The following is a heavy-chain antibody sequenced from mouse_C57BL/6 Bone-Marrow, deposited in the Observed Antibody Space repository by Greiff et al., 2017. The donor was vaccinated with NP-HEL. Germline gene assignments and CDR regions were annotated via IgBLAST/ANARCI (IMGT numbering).Heavy chain of an antibody. D-gene: IGHD1-1*01. V-gene: IGHV1-58*01. CDR1: GYTFTSYG. CDR3: ARLPYYGSSLYWYFDV. J-gene: IGHJ1*03. Sequence: EVQLQESGAELVRPGSSVKMSCKTSGYTFTSYGINWVKQRPGQGLEWIGYIYIGNGYTEYNEKFKGKATLTSDTSSSTAYMQLSSLTSEDSAIYFCARLPYYGSSLYWYFDVWGTGTTVTVSS. CDR2: IYIGNGYT.